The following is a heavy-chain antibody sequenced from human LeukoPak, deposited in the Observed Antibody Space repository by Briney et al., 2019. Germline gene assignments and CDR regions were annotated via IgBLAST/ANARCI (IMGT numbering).Heavy chain of an antibody. D-gene: IGHD1-7*01. V-gene: IGHV3-74*01. CDR1: GFTLSSNY. CDR2: INPDGSTI. J-gene: IGHJ4*02. Sequence: GGSLRLSCAASGFTLSSNYMSWVRQAPGRGLVWVSRINPDGSTINYADSVKGRFTISRDNAKNTLYLQMNSLRAEDTAVYYCATAGNYRFDYWGQGTLVTVSS. CDR3: ATAGNYRFDY.